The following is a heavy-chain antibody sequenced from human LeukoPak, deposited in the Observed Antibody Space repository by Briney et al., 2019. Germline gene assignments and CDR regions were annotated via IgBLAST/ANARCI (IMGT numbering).Heavy chain of an antibody. Sequence: ASVKVSCKASGGTFSSYAISWVRQAPGQGLEWMGRVIPILGIANYAQKFQGRVTITADKSTSTAYMELSSLRSEDTAVYYCARTGYSGYAYYFDYWGQGTLVTVSS. D-gene: IGHD5-12*01. CDR3: ARTGYSGYAYYFDY. CDR1: GGTFSSYA. J-gene: IGHJ4*02. CDR2: VIPILGIA. V-gene: IGHV1-69*04.